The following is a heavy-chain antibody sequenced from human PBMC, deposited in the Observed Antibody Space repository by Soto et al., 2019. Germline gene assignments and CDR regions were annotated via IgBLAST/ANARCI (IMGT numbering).Heavy chain of an antibody. D-gene: IGHD5-18*01. CDR2: INPNSGGT. J-gene: IGHJ4*02. CDR3: ARSQRSLTARHDY. Sequence: QVQLVQSGGEVKKPGASVKVSCKASGYTFSGYYLHWVRQAPGQGLEWMGWINPNSGGTNYAQKFQGRVTMTRDTSITTVYMELSSLRSDDTAVYYCARSQRSLTARHDYWGQGTLVTVST. CDR1: GYTFSGYY. V-gene: IGHV1-2*02.